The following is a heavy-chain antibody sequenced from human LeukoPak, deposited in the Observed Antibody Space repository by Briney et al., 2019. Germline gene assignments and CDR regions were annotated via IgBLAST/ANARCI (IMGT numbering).Heavy chain of an antibody. V-gene: IGHV4-34*01. CDR2: INHSGST. D-gene: IGHD5-18*01. CDR1: GGSFSGYY. Sequence: SETLSLTCAVYGGSFSGYYWSWIRQPPGKGLEWIGEINHSGSTNYNPSLKSRVTISVDTSKNQFSLKLSSATAADTAVYYCARGSTRGYSYGYYYYYGMDVWGQGTTVTVSS. J-gene: IGHJ6*02. CDR3: ARGSTRGYSYGYYYYYGMDV.